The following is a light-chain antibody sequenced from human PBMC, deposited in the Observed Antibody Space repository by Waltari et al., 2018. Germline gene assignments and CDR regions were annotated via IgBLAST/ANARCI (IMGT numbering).Light chain of an antibody. CDR2: EVI. CDR3: CSYAGSSTVV. J-gene: IGLJ2*01. V-gene: IGLV2-23*02. Sequence: QSALTQPASVSGSPGQSTTNSCTGTTSEVGSYTLASWYHQHPGKSPKLMIYEVIKRPSGVSNRFSGSKSGNTASLTISGLRAEDEADYYCCSYAGSSTVVFGGGTKLTVL. CDR1: TSEVGSYTL.